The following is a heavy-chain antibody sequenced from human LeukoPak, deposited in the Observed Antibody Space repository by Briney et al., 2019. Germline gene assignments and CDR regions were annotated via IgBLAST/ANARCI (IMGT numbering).Heavy chain of an antibody. J-gene: IGHJ3*01. CDR1: GFIFGRDS. CDR2: ISRDSDIR. V-gene: IGHV3-48*01. Sequence: GGSLRLSCAASGFIFGRDSMNWVRQAPGRGLEWISYISRDSDIRYYADSVRGRFHISRDNARNSLYLQMNSLGVEDTAVYYCATDSGYNAFDVWGQGTMVSVSS. CDR3: ATDSGYNAFDV. D-gene: IGHD5-12*01.